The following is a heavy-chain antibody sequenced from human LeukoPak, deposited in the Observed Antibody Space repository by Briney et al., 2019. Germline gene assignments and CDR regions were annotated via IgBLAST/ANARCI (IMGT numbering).Heavy chain of an antibody. CDR2: IYHSGST. J-gene: IGHJ4*02. Sequence: SETLSLTCAVSGYSISSGYYWGWIRQPPGKGLEWIGSIYHSGSTYYNPSLKSRVTISVDTSKYQFSLKLSSVTAADTAVYYCARDQIAAAGIFDYWGRGTLVTVSS. D-gene: IGHD6-13*01. CDR1: GYSISSGYY. CDR3: ARDQIAAAGIFDY. V-gene: IGHV4-38-2*02.